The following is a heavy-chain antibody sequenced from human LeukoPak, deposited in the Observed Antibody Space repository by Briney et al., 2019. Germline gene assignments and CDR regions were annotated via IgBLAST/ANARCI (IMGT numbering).Heavy chain of an antibody. CDR3: AKDYSGYDPWSYFDY. J-gene: IGHJ4*02. CDR2: ISGSGGST. Sequence: TGGSLRLSCAASGFTFSSYAVSWVRQAPGKGLEWVSAISGSGGSTYYADSVKGRFTISRDNSKNTLYLQMNSLRAEDTAVYYCAKDYSGYDPWSYFDYWGQGTLVTVSS. CDR1: GFTFSSYA. D-gene: IGHD5-12*01. V-gene: IGHV3-23*01.